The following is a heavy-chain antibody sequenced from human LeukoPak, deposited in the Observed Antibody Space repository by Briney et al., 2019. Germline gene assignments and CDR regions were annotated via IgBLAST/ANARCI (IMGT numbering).Heavy chain of an antibody. Sequence: SVKVSCKASGYTFTSYAISWVRQAPGQGLEWMGGIIPIFGTANYAQKFQGRVTITADKSTSTAYMELSSLRSEDTAVYYCARYCSSTSCYLDYWGQGTLVTVSS. CDR1: GYTFTSYA. D-gene: IGHD2-2*01. CDR2: IIPIFGTA. CDR3: ARYCSSTSCYLDY. J-gene: IGHJ4*02. V-gene: IGHV1-69*06.